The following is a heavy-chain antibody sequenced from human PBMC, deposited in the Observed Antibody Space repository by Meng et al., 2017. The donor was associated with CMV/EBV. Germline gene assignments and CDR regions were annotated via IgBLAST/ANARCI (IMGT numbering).Heavy chain of an antibody. V-gene: IGHV4-4*02. D-gene: IGHD2-2*01. CDR1: GGTSSSSNW. CDR3: ASFIVVVPAAAAYFQH. J-gene: IGHJ1*01. Sequence: GGTSSSSNWWSWVRQPPGKGLEWSGEIYHSGSTNYNPSLKSRVTISVDKSKNQFSLKLSSVTAADTAVYYCASFIVVVPAAAAYFQHWGQGTLVTVSS. CDR2: IYHSGST.